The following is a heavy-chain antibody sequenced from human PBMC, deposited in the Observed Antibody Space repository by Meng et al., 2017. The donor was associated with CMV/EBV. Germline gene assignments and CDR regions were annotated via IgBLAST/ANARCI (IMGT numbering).Heavy chain of an antibody. CDR3: KGDSARPDYYYGMDV. V-gene: IGHV4-34*01. CDR2: INHSGST. Sequence: SETLSLTCAVYGGSFSGYYWSWIRQPPGEGLEWIGEINHSGSTNYNPSLKSRVTISVDTSKNQFSLKLSSVTAADPAVYYCKGDSARPDYYYGMDVWGQGTTVTVSS. J-gene: IGHJ6*02. CDR1: GGSFSGYY. D-gene: IGHD6-6*01.